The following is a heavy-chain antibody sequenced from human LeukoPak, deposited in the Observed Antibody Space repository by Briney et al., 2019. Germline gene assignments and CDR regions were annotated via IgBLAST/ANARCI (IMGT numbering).Heavy chain of an antibody. CDR3: ARDDILGAAPDY. V-gene: IGHV1-18*01. J-gene: IGHJ4*02. D-gene: IGHD1-26*01. CDR2: ISAYNGNT. Sequence: ASVKVSCKASGYTFTSYGVTWVRQAPGQGLEWMGWISAYNGNTNYAQKLQGRVTMTTDTSTGTAYMELGSLRSDDTAVYYCARDDILGAAPDYWGQGTRVTVSS. CDR1: GYTFTSYG.